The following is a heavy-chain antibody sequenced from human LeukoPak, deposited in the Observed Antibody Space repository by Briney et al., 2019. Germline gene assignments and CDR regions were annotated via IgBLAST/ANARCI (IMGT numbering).Heavy chain of an antibody. CDR3: ARSSGTTRFDD. V-gene: IGHV3-53*01. D-gene: IGHD4-11*01. J-gene: IGHJ4*02. Sequence: GGSLRLSCAASGFTVSSNYMSWVRQAPGKGLEWVSVIYSGGSTYYADSVKGRFTISRDNAKNTLYLQMNSLRGEDTAVYYCARSSGTTRFDDWGQGTLVTVSS. CDR2: IYSGGST. CDR1: GFTVSSNY.